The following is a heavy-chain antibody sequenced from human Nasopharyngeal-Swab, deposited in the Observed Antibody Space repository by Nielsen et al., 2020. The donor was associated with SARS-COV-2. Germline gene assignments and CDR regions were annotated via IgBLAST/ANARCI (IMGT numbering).Heavy chain of an antibody. J-gene: IGHJ4*02. V-gene: IGHV1-8*01. D-gene: IGHD1-1*01. Sequence: ASVKVSCKASGYTFTSYDINWVRQATGQGLEWMGWMNPNSGNTGYAQKFQGRVTMTRNTSISTAYMELSSLRSEDTAVYYCARPRNWSDGLDYWGQGTLVTVSS. CDR1: GYTFTSYD. CDR3: ARPRNWSDGLDY. CDR2: MNPNSGNT.